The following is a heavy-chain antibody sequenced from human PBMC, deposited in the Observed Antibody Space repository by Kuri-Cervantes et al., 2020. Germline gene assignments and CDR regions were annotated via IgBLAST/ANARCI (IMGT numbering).Heavy chain of an antibody. J-gene: IGHJ3*02. CDR1: GYTFTSYA. V-gene: IGHV1-2*04. CDR3: ARAPGLYDFWSGYYTAFDI. Sequence: ASVKVSCKASGYTFTSYAMNWERQAPGQGLEWMGWINPNSGGTNYAQKFQGWVTMTRDTSISTAYMELSRLRSDDTAVYYCARAPGLYDFWSGYYTAFDIWGQGTMVTVSS. D-gene: IGHD3-3*01. CDR2: INPNSGGT.